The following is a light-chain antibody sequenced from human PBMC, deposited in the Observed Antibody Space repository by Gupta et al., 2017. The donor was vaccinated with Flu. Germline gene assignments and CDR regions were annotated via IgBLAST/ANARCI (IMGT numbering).Light chain of an antibody. CDR2: NAY. CDR1: QKIINN. V-gene: IGKV3-15*01. Sequence: ERVTSSCRARQKIINNLAWYHQQPGQTPRLLIYNAYTRATDIPARFSGAGSGTDFTLTIDSLRSEDVAVYYCQHDSDRPPWTFGPGTKVDLK. CDR3: QHDSDRPPWT. J-gene: IGKJ1*01.